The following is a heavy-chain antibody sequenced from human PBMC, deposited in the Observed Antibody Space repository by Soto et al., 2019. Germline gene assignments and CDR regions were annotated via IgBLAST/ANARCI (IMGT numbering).Heavy chain of an antibody. V-gene: IGHV1-18*01. D-gene: IGHD5-12*01. CDR3: AREGVAPYYYYGMDV. J-gene: IGHJ6*02. CDR1: GYTFTRSG. Sequence: QVQLVQSGAEVKKPGASVKVSCKASGYTFTRSGISWVRQAPGQGLEWMGWISTYNGDTNYAQTFQGRVTMTTDTSTSTVNMEVRSLRSDDTAVYYCAREGVAPYYYYGMDVWGQGTPVTVS. CDR2: ISTYNGDT.